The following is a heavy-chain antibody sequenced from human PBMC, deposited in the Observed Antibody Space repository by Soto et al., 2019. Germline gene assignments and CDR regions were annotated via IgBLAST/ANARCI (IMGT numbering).Heavy chain of an antibody. CDR2: INPNSGGT. Sequence: SXKVSCKASGYTXSDYYMHWVRQAPGQGLEWMGWINPNSGGTNYAQKFHGRVTMTRDTSISTAYMELRSLTSDDTAMYYCARRSSGWSDYWGQGTLVTVSS. V-gene: IGHV1-2*02. D-gene: IGHD6-19*01. CDR1: GYTXSDYY. J-gene: IGHJ4*02. CDR3: ARRSSGWSDY.